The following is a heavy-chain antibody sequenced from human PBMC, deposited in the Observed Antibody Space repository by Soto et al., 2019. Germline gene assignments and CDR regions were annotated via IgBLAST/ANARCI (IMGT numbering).Heavy chain of an antibody. CDR3: ARGDGDYYDGNGYLGRH. J-gene: IGHJ4*02. CDR2: IKSDGSGT. Sequence: EVQLVESGGGLVQPGGSLTLSCAASGFTFSSYWMHWVRKAPGKGLVWVARIKSDGSGTIYADSVKGRLTISRDNARNTLYLQMNSLRAEDTAVYFCARGDGDYYDGNGYLGRHWGQGTLVTVSS. D-gene: IGHD3-22*01. CDR1: GFTFSSYW. V-gene: IGHV3-74*01.